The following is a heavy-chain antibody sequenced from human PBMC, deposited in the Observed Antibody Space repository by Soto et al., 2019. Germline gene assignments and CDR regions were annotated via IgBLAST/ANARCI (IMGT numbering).Heavy chain of an antibody. Sequence: QLQRQESGSGLVMPSQTLSLTCAVSGGSISSGGYSWSWIRQPPGKGLEWIGYIYHSGSTYYNPSLKSRVTISVDRSKNQFSLKLSSVTAADTAVYYCARVPGPWGQGTLVTVSS. V-gene: IGHV4-30-2*01. CDR3: ARVPGP. CDR1: GGSISSGGYS. CDR2: IYHSGST. J-gene: IGHJ5*02.